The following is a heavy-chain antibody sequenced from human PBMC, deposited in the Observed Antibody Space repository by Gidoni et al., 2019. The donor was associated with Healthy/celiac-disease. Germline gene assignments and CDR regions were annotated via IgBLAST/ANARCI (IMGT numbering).Heavy chain of an antibody. CDR2: ISAYNGNT. CDR1: GYTVTSYG. Sequence: QVQLVQSGAEVKKPWASVKVSSKASGYTVTSYGISRVRHAPGQGLEWMGWISAYNGNTNYAQKLQGIVTMTTDTSTSTAYMELRSLRSDDTAVYYCAREGSYYDFWSGYYPVYYFDYWGQGTLVTVSS. D-gene: IGHD3-3*01. J-gene: IGHJ4*02. V-gene: IGHV1-18*01. CDR3: AREGSYYDFWSGYYPVYYFDY.